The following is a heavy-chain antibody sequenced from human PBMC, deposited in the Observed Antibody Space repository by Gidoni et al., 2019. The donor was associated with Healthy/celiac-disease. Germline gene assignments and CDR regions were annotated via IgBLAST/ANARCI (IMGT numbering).Heavy chain of an antibody. CDR3: ARSITEAAGLYYFDY. Sequence: EVQLVESGGGLVKPGGSLRLSCAASGFTFSSYSMNWVRQAPGKGLEWVSSISSSSSYIYYADSVKGRFTISRDNAKNSLYLQMNSLRAEDTAVYYCARSITEAAGLYYFDYWGQGTLVTVSS. CDR2: ISSSSSYI. J-gene: IGHJ4*02. V-gene: IGHV3-21*01. D-gene: IGHD3-10*01. CDR1: GFTFSSYS.